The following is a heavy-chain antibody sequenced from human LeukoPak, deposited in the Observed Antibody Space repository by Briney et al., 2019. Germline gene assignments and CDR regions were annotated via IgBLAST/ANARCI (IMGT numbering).Heavy chain of an antibody. CDR2: ISGNGNNI. J-gene: IGHJ3*02. D-gene: IGHD1-1*01. V-gene: IGHV3-23*01. Sequence: GGSLRLSCPASGFTFSGHAMNWVRQAPGKGLEWVSVISGNGNNIYYADSVKGRFTISRDNSRNTLYLQMNSLRTEDLAMYYCARVYTWNDGAFDIWGQGAMVTVSS. CDR3: ARVYTWNDGAFDI. CDR1: GFTFSGHA.